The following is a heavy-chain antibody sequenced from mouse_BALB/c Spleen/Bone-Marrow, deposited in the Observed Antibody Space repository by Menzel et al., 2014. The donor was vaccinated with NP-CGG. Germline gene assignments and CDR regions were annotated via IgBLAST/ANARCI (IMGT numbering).Heavy chain of an antibody. CDR1: GFNIXDTY. V-gene: IGHV14-3*02. J-gene: IGHJ1*01. D-gene: IGHD2-14*01. CDR3: ASYRYAGYFDV. Sequence: EVQLQQSGAELVKPGASVKLSCTASGFNIXDTYMHWVKQRPEQGLEWIGRIYPANGNTKYDPKFQDKATITADTSSNTACRQVSSLTCEATAVYYGASYRYAGYFDVWGEGTTVTVSS. CDR2: IYPANGNT.